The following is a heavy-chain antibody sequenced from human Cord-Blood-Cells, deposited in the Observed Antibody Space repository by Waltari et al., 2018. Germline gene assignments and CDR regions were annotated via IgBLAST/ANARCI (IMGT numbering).Heavy chain of an antibody. V-gene: IGHV4-30-4*01. D-gene: IGHD3-10*01. Sequence: QVQLQESGPGLVKPSQTLSLTCTVSGGSISSGDYYWSWIRQPPGKGLEWIGYIYYSGSTYYNPSLKSRVTISVDTSKNQFSLKLSSVTAADTAVYYCARAPAYYGSGSYYFDYWGQGTLVTVSS. CDR1: GGSISSGDYY. J-gene: IGHJ4*02. CDR2: IYYSGST. CDR3: ARAPAYYGSGSYYFDY.